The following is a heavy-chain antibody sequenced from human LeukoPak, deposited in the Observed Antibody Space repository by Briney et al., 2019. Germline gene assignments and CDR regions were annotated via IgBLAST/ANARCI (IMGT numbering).Heavy chain of an antibody. CDR2: IGSKASNDAT. D-gene: IGHD3-22*01. CDR3: SPLTYYYDTSAYKLLDY. Sequence: PGGSLRLSCAASGYTFSDSAIHWVRQASGKGLEWVGHIGSKASNDATAYAASVKGMFTISRDDSKNTAYLQMNSLKTEDTAVYYCSPLTYYYDTSAYKLLDYWGQGTQVTVSS. J-gene: IGHJ4*02. CDR1: GYTFSDSA. V-gene: IGHV3-73*01.